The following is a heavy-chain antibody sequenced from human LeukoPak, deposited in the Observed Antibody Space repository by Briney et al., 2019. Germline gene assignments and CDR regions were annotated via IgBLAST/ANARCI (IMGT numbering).Heavy chain of an antibody. J-gene: IGHJ4*02. D-gene: IGHD2-2*01. CDR1: GFTFSIHG. CDR3: AKDLPTAFFDY. CDR2: IRSDGTTK. Sequence: GGSLRLSCAASGFTFSIHGMHWVRQAPGKGLEWVTFIRSDGTTKYYADSVKGRFTISRDNSKNTLYLQMSSLRAEDAAVYYCAKDLPTAFFDYWGQGTLVTVSS. V-gene: IGHV3-30*02.